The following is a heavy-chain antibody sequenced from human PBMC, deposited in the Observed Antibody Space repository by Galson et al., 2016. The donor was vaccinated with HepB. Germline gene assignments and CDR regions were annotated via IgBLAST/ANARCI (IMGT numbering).Heavy chain of an antibody. Sequence: SLRLSCAASGFNVSSYALHWARQAPGKGLEYFSGISSVAGPTYYVDSVRGRFTISRDNSKNTLYGQMNSLRDEDTAFYFCVARKVRDFILVEYWGQGTLVTVSS. CDR3: VARKVRDFILVEY. CDR1: GFNVSSYA. D-gene: IGHD2-21*01. J-gene: IGHJ4*02. CDR2: ISSVAGPT. V-gene: IGHV3-64*05.